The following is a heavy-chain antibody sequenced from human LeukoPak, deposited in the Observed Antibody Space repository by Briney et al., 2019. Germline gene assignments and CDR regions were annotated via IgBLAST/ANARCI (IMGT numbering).Heavy chain of an antibody. D-gene: IGHD5-18*01. J-gene: IGHJ4*02. CDR1: GGSIRRYY. Sequence: SETLSLTCTVSGGSIRRYYWSWIRQPPGKGLEWIGYIYYSGSTNYNPSLKSRVTISVDTSKNQFSLKLSSVTAADTAVYYCARRSGYSSPFDYWGQGTLVTVSS. CDR3: ARRSGYSSPFDY. V-gene: IGHV4-59*01. CDR2: IYYSGST.